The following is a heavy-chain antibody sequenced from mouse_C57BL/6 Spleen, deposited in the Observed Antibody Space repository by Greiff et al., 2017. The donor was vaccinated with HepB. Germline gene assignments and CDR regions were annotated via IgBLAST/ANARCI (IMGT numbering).Heavy chain of an antibody. V-gene: IGHV3-1*01. Sequence: DVQLQESGPGMVKPSQSLSLTCTVTGYSITSGYDWHWIRHFPGNKLEWMGYISYSGSTNYNPSLKSRISITHDTSKNHFFLKLNSVTTEDTATYYCARGRGGTGVFDYWGQGTTLTVSS. CDR2: ISYSGST. J-gene: IGHJ2*01. D-gene: IGHD3-3*01. CDR1: GYSITSGYD. CDR3: ARGRGGTGVFDY.